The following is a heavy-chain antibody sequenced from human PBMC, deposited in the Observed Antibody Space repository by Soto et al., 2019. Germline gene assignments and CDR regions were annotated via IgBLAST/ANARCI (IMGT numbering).Heavy chain of an antibody. V-gene: IGHV4-59*01. J-gene: IGHJ4*02. CDR1: GGSTSSYY. CDR2: IYYSGST. CDR3: AREGPGVLVPAADDYGDYLFDY. D-gene: IGHD4-17*01. Sequence: SETLSLTCTVSGGSTSSYYWSWIRQPPGKGLEWIGYIYYSGSTNYNPSLKSRVTISVDTSKNQFSLKLSSVTAADTAVYYCAREGPGVLVPAADDYGDYLFDYWGQGTLVTVS.